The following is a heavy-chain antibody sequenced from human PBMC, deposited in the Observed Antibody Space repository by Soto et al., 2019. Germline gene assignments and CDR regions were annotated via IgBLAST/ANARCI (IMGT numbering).Heavy chain of an antibody. J-gene: IGHJ6*03. V-gene: IGHV1-8*01. CDR1: GYTFTSYD. CDR2: MNPNSGNT. D-gene: IGHD2-2*01. Sequence: GASVKVSCKASGYTFTSYDINWVRQATGQGLEWMGWMNPNSGNTGYAQKFQGRVTMTGNTSISTAYMELSSLRSEDTAVYYCARGGDCSSTSCYLGYYYYYMDVWGKGTTVTVSS. CDR3: ARGGDCSSTSCYLGYYYYYMDV.